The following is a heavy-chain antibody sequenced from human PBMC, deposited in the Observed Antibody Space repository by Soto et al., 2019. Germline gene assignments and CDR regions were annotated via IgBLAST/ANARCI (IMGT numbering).Heavy chain of an antibody. CDR2: IRGKGYSRTT. CDR3: SRPSYYYDSSGFEPGAFDI. D-gene: IGHD3-22*01. V-gene: IGHV3-49*03. Sequence: GGSLRLSCAGSGFTFDNHAMTWFRQAPGKGLEWVGFIRGKGYSRTTEYAASVKGRFTISRDDSRSIAYLQMNSLRTEDTAVYFCSRPSYYYDSSGFEPGAFDIWGQGTMVTVSS. CDR1: GFTFDNHA. J-gene: IGHJ3*02.